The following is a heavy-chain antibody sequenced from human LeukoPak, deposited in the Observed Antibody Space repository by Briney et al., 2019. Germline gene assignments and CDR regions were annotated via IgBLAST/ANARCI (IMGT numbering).Heavy chain of an antibody. CDR1: VFTFSSYD. CDR2: ISRSGSTI. J-gene: IGHJ2*01. Sequence: GGSLRLSCAAWVFTFSSYDMNWVRQSRGKGLEWGFYISRSGSTIYYADCVKGRSTISRDNPKNSLYLQMNSLRPETQAVYYCAAQFTVTTYYLNWYFDLWGRGTLVTAPS. CDR3: AAQFTVTTYYLNWYFDL. D-gene: IGHD4-11*01. V-gene: IGHV3-48*03.